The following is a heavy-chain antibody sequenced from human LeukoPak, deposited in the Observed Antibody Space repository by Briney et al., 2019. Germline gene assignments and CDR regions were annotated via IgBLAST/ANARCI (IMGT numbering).Heavy chain of an antibody. CDR3: ARVTLWGSVLHY. V-gene: IGHV4-61*01. CDR2: IFYSGST. CDR1: GGSVSSGSYY. J-gene: IGHJ4*02. Sequence: SETLSLTCTVSGGSVSSGSYYWRWLRPPPGKGREWIGYIFYSGSTNYNPSLESRVTISVDTSKNEFSLQLRSVTAADTAVYCCARVTLWGSVLHYWGQGTLVSVPS. D-gene: IGHD7-27*01.